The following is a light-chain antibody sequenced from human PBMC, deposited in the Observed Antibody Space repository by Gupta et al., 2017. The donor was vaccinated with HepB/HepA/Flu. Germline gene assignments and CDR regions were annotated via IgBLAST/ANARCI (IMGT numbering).Light chain of an antibody. CDR3: QKYNSYSQS. CDR1: QSIGIW. J-gene: IGKJ2*03. Sequence: DIQMTQSPSTLSAFVGDRVTITCRASQSIGIWLAWYQQKPGEAPKVLIYQASTLEIGVPSRFSGSGSGTEFTLTISSLQADDFATYYCQKYNSYSQSFGQGTKLEI. V-gene: IGKV1-5*03. CDR2: QAS.